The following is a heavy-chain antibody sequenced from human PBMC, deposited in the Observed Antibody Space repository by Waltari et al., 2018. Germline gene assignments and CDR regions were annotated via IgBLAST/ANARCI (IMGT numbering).Heavy chain of an antibody. J-gene: IGHJ6*03. CDR1: GGSISSYY. V-gene: IGHV4-59*01. D-gene: IGHD4-4*01. Sequence: QVQLQESGPGLVKPSETLSLTCTVSGGSISSYYWSWNRQPPGKGREWIGYIYYSGSTNYNPSLKSRVTISVDTSKNQFSLKLSSVTAADTAVYYCARALQGATVTTWDYYYYMDVWGKGTTVTISS. CDR2: IYYSGST. CDR3: ARALQGATVTTWDYYYYMDV.